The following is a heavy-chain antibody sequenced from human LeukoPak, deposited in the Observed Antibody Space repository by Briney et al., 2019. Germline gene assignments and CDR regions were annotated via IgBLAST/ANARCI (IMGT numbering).Heavy chain of an antibody. V-gene: IGHV4-59*01. D-gene: IGHD3-22*01. CDR1: GGSNY. J-gene: IGHJ4*02. Sequence: PSETLSLTCTVSGGSNYWSWIRQPPGKGLEWIGYISNSGSTNYNPSLKSRVTISVDTSKNQFSLKLSSGTAADTAVYYCATYDTSGYHYFAYWGQGTLVTVSS. CDR3: ATYDTSGYHYFAY. CDR2: ISNSGST.